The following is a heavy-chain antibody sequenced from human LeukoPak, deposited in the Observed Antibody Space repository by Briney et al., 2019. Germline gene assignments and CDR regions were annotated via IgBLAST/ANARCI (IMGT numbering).Heavy chain of an antibody. CDR2: INHSGST. CDR3: ASDDYYDSSGYHDY. J-gene: IGHJ4*02. V-gene: IGHV4-34*01. CDR1: GGSISSYY. Sequence: PSETLSLTCTVSGGSISSYYWSWIRQPPGKGLEWIGEINHSGSTNYNPSLKSRVTISVDTSKNQFSLKLSSVTAADTAVYYCASDDYYDSSGYHDYWGQGTLVTVSS. D-gene: IGHD3-22*01.